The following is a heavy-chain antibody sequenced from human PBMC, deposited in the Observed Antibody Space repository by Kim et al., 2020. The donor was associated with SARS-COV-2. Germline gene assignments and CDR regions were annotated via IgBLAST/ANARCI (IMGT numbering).Heavy chain of an antibody. V-gene: IGHV4-39*01. CDR2: IYYGGNT. Sequence: SETLSLTCVVSGGSITSNRYYWAWIRQPPGKGLDYIGTIYYGGNTYYNPSLKSRLTISVDTSRNQFSLRLSSVTAADTAVYYCASGGYCSTTNCRTGSMDVWGQGTTVTVSS. CDR3: ASGGYCSTTNCRTGSMDV. D-gene: IGHD2-2*01. CDR1: GGSITSNRYY. J-gene: IGHJ6*02.